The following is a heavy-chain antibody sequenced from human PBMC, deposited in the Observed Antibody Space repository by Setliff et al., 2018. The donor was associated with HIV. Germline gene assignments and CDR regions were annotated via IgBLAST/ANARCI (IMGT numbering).Heavy chain of an antibody. J-gene: IGHJ4*02. D-gene: IGHD5-18*01. Sequence: PGGSLRLSCAASGLTFSTHSMNWVRQAPGKGLEWVSYISSSSSSYTNYADSVKGRFTISRDNAKNSLYLQMNSLRAEDTALYFCARDAPGYSHVLDFWGQGTLVTVSS. CDR3: ARDAPGYSHVLDF. CDR1: GLTFSTHS. V-gene: IGHV3-21*05. CDR2: ISSSSSSYT.